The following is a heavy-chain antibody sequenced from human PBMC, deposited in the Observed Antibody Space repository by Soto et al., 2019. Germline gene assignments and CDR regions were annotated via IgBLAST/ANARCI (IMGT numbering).Heavy chain of an antibody. J-gene: IGHJ4*02. V-gene: IGHV1-18*01. CDR1: GYTFTDNG. D-gene: IGHD3-10*01. Sequence: QVQLVQSGAEVKKPGASVKVSCKASGYTFTDNGVSWMRQAPGQGLEWMEWINPNNGNTKYAQNFQGRVTMTTDTSTSTAYVELRSLRSDDTAMYYCARSSISGIFYYYYWGQGTLVTVSS. CDR3: ARSSISGIFYYYY. CDR2: INPNNGNT.